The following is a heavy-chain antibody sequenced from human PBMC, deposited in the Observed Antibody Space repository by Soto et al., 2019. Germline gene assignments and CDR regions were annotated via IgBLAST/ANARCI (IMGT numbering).Heavy chain of an antibody. CDR1: GFSVSTNY. D-gene: IGHD4-17*01. J-gene: IGHJ2*01. CDR2: TYTGGTT. V-gene: IGHV3-53*01. Sequence: EVRLVESGGGLMQPGGSLRLSCAASGFSVSTNYMTWVRQAPEKGLEWVSVTYTGGTTYYADSVKGRFTISRDNSRNSLYLQMDSLRGEGAAVYYCARAYGDYGDWYFDLWGRGTLVTVSS. CDR3: ARAYGDYGDWYFDL.